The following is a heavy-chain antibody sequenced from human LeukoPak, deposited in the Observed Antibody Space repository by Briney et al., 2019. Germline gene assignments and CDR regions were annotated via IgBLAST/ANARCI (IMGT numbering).Heavy chain of an antibody. J-gene: IGHJ6*02. D-gene: IGHD6-13*01. CDR1: GVSISSYY. Sequence: SETLSLTCTVSGVSISSYYLSWIRQPPGKGLEWIGYIYYSGSSNYNPYLKSRLFISVDTSRNQFSMKLSSVTAADTAVYYCARVGSSWYSPSYYYGMDVWGQGTTVAVSS. CDR3: ARVGSSWYSPSYYYGMDV. V-gene: IGHV4-59*08. CDR2: IYYSGSS.